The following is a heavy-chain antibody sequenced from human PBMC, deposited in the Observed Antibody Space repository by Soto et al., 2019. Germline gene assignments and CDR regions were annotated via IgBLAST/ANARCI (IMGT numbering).Heavy chain of an antibody. CDR3: ARVPDR. CDR1: GGSISSGGYS. D-gene: IGHD2-2*01. J-gene: IGHJ5*02. Sequence: SETLSLTCAVSGGSISSGGYSWSWIRQPPGKGLEWIGYIYHSGSTYYNPSLKSRVTISVDRSKNQFSLKLSSVTAANTAVYYCARVPDRWGQGTLVTVSS. V-gene: IGHV4-30-2*01. CDR2: IYHSGST.